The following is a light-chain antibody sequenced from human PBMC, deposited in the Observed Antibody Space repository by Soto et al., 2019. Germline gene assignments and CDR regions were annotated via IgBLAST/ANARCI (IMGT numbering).Light chain of an antibody. J-gene: IGLJ2*01. CDR2: KDS. Sequence: SYELTQPSSVSVSPGQTARITCSGDVLAKKYARWFKQKPGQAPVMVIYKDSERPSGIPERFSGSSSGTTVTLTISGAQVEDEGDYYCYSAADSDLRIFGGGTKLTVL. V-gene: IGLV3-27*01. CDR3: YSAADSDLRI. CDR1: VLAKKY.